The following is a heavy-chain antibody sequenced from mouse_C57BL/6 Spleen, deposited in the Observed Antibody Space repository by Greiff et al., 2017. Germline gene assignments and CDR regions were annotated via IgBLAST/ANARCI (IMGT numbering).Heavy chain of an antibody. Sequence: VTLKESGAELVRPGASVKLSCTASGFNITDYYMHWVKQRPEQGLEWIGRIDPEDGDTEYAPKFQGKATMTADTSSNTAYLQLSSLTSEDTAVYYCILYGSRFAYWGQGTLVTVSA. CDR1: GFNITDYY. CDR3: ILYGSRFAY. D-gene: IGHD1-1*01. CDR2: IDPEDGDT. J-gene: IGHJ3*01. V-gene: IGHV14-1*01.